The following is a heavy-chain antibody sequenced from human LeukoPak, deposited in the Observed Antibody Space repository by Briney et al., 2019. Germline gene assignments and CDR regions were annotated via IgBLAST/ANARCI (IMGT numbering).Heavy chain of an antibody. D-gene: IGHD3-16*01. CDR1: GCTVSRYY. Sequence: GGSLRLSCAASGCTVSRYYMTWVRQAPGKGLDWVSVIADGGTTNYADSVKGRFTISRDNSKNTLYLQMNSLRAEDAAVYYCASSATTPGGFDYWGQGTLVTVSS. V-gene: IGHV3-66*01. CDR3: ASSATTPGGFDY. J-gene: IGHJ4*02. CDR2: IADGGTT.